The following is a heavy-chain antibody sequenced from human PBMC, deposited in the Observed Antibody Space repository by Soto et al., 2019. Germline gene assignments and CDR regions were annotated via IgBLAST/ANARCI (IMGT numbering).Heavy chain of an antibody. CDR1: GFTFNNYG. CDR3: ARDKTFRGTIGSAFDS. D-gene: IGHD3-16*01. Sequence: QVQVVESGGGVVQPGTSLRLSCAASGFTFNNYGMHWVRQAPGKGLEWVAVIWYDASHKYYADSVKGRFTISRDNSKNTLYLQMSSLRGEDTAVYYCARDKTFRGTIGSAFDSWGQGTLVTVSS. J-gene: IGHJ4*02. CDR2: IWYDASHK. V-gene: IGHV3-33*01.